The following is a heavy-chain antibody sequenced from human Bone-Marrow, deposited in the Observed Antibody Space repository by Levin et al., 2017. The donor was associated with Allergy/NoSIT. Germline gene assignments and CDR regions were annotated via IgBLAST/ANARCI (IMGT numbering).Heavy chain of an antibody. Sequence: GGSLRLSCAASGFAFSSHGMSWVRQAPGKRLEWVAGFSGNSGSAFYADSVRGRFTISRDNSKNTLYLQMDSLRVEDTAIYFCAKDQDPGWLPYFDYWGQGTLVTVSS. CDR3: AKDQDPGWLPYFDY. CDR1: GFAFSSHG. V-gene: IGHV3-23*01. D-gene: IGHD2-15*01. J-gene: IGHJ4*02. CDR2: FSGNSGSA.